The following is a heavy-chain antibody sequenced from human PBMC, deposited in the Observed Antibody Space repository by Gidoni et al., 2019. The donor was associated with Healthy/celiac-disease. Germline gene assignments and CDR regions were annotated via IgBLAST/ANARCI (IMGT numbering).Heavy chain of an antibody. CDR2: INHSGST. D-gene: IGHD2-15*01. Sequence: QPPGKGLEWIGEINHSGSTNYNPSLKSRVTISVDTSKNQFSLKLSSVTAADTAVYYCAPHCSGGSCYSGWFDPWGQGTLVTVSS. J-gene: IGHJ5*02. V-gene: IGHV4-34*01. CDR3: APHCSGGSCYSGWFDP.